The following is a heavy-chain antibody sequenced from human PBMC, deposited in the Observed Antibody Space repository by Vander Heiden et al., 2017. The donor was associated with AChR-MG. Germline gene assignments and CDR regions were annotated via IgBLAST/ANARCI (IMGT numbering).Heavy chain of an antibody. CDR2: TA. Sequence: TANYAQKFQGRVTITADKSTSTAYMELSSLRSEDTAVYYCARLSITIFGVVILDGGMDVWGQGTTVTVSS. CDR3: ARLSITIFGVVILDGGMDV. V-gene: IGHV1-69*06. J-gene: IGHJ6*02. D-gene: IGHD3-3*01.